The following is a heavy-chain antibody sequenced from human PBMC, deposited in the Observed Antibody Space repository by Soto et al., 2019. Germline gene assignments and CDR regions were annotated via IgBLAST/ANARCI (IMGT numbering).Heavy chain of an antibody. CDR1: GLTFTNYA. Sequence: QGQLVQSGAEVKKPGSSVKVSCKSSGLTFTNYAVSWVRQAPGQGPEWKGGIVHLYCTTNYAQKFKGRLTITADESTPTTYVELSSLTFDDTAEYYCAFPMVVMRDGMDVLGRGTTVTVSS. D-gene: IGHD2-21*01. CDR2: IVHLYCTT. J-gene: IGHJ6*02. V-gene: IGHV1-69*01. CDR3: AFPMVVMRDGMDV.